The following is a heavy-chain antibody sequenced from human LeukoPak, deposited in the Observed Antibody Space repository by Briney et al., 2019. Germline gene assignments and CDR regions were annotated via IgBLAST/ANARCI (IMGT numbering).Heavy chain of an antibody. CDR1: GYTFTSYY. Sequence: ASVKVSCKASGYTFTSYYMHWVRQAPGQGLEWMGIINPSGGSTSYAQKFQGRVTVTRDTSTSTVYMELSSLRSEDTAVYYCARAGGSYDYFDYWGQGTLVTVSS. D-gene: IGHD1-26*01. CDR3: ARAGGSYDYFDY. CDR2: INPSGGST. V-gene: IGHV1-46*01. J-gene: IGHJ4*02.